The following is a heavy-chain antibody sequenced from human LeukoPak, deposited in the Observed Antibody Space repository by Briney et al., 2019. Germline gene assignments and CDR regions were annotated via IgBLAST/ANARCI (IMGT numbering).Heavy chain of an antibody. D-gene: IGHD1-26*01. CDR1: GYVFTSYD. Sequence: ASVKVSCKASGYVFTSYDINWVRQATGQGLEWMGWMIPDRGNTGYAQKFQGRVTMTRNTSINTAYLELSSLRSDDTAVYYCAVRAGSYWFDPWGQGTLVTVSP. V-gene: IGHV1-8*01. CDR2: MIPDRGNT. CDR3: AVRAGSYWFDP. J-gene: IGHJ5*02.